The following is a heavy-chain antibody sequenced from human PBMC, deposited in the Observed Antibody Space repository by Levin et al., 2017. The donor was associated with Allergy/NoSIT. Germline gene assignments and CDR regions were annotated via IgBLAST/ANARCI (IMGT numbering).Heavy chain of an antibody. CDR2: IYYSGST. CDR3: ARGPTSGYYYGMDV. V-gene: IGHV4-61*01. J-gene: IGHJ6*02. D-gene: IGHD3-10*01. CDR1: GGSVSSGSYY. Sequence: SETLSLTCTVSGGSVSSGSYYWSWIRQPPGKGLEWIGYIYYSGSTNYNPSLKSRVTISVDTSKNQFSLNLSSVTAADTAVYYCARGPTSGYYYGMDVWGQGTTVTVSS.